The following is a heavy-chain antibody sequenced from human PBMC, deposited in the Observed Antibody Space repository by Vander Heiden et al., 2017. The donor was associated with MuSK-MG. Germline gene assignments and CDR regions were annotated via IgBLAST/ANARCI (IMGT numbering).Heavy chain of an antibody. CDR2: ISYDGSNK. J-gene: IGHJ5*02. CDR3: ARDPRYYGSGSYSTFDP. CDR1: GFTFSSYA. Sequence: QVQLVESGGGVVQPGRSLRLSCAASGFTFSSYAMHWVRQAPGKGLEWVAVISYDGSNKYYADSVKGRFTISRDNSKNTLYLQMNSLRAEDTAVYYCARDPRYYGSGSYSTFDPWGQGTLVTVSS. D-gene: IGHD3-10*01. V-gene: IGHV3-30*04.